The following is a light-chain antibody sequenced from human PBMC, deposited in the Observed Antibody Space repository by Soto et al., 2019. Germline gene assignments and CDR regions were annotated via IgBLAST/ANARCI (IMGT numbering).Light chain of an antibody. J-gene: IGLJ2*01. Sequence: QSALTQPPSASGSPGQSVTISCTGTSSDVGGYNYVSWYQQHPGKAPKLMIYEVSKRPSGVPDRFSGSKSGNTASLTVSGLQAEDEADYYCSSYAGSRGLVFGGGTKVTVL. CDR2: EVS. V-gene: IGLV2-8*01. CDR1: SSDVGGYNY. CDR3: SSYAGSRGLV.